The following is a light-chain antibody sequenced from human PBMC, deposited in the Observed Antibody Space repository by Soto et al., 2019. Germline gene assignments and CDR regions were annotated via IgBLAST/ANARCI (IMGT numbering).Light chain of an antibody. J-gene: IGLJ1*01. Sequence: QSVLTQSPSASGTPGQRVTISCSGSASNIGSKAVNWYQQFPGTAPKLIIYRTVERPSGFPARFYGSKSGTSASLPINGLHSEDEPDYYFAAWEDRVDEYVFGTGTKLTVL. CDR2: RTV. CDR1: ASNIGSKA. CDR3: AAWEDRVDEYV. V-gene: IGLV1-44*01.